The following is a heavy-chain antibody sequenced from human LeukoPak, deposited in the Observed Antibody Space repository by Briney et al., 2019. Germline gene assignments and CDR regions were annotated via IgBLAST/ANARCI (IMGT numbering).Heavy chain of an antibody. CDR3: ARDRGTGY. CDR2: IYYSGST. CDR1: GGSISSSSYY. V-gene: IGHV4-39*02. D-gene: IGHD2-8*02. J-gene: IGHJ4*02. Sequence: SETLSLTCTVSGGSISSSSYYWGWIRQPPGKGLEWIGSIYYSGSTYYNPSLKSRVTISVDTSKNQFSLKLSSVTAADTAVYYCARDRGTGYWGQRTLVTVSS.